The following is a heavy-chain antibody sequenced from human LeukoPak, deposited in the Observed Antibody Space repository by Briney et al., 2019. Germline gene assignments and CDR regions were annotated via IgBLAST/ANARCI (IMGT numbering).Heavy chain of an antibody. CDR2: IYYSGST. CDR3: ARKAGSRGDDAFDI. CDR1: GGSISSGGYY. J-gene: IGHJ3*02. D-gene: IGHD3-16*01. Sequence: SETLSLTCTVSGGSISSGGYYWSWIRQHPGKGLEWIGYIYYSGSTYYNPSLKSRVTISVDTSKNQFSLKLSSVTAADTAVYYCARKAGSRGDDAFDIWGQGTMVTVSS. V-gene: IGHV4-31*03.